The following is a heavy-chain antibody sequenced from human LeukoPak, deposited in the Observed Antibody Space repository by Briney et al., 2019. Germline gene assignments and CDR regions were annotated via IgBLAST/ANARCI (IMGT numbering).Heavy chain of an antibody. CDR3: ARDKNWFDP. V-gene: IGHV3-33*01. CDR2: IWYDGSNK. J-gene: IGHJ5*02. Sequence: QPGGSLRLSCAASGFTFSSCGMHWVRQAPGKGLEWVAVIWYDGSNKYYADSVKGRFTISRDNSKNTLYLQMNSLRAEDTAVYYCARDKNWFDPWGQGTLVTVSS. CDR1: GFTFSSCG.